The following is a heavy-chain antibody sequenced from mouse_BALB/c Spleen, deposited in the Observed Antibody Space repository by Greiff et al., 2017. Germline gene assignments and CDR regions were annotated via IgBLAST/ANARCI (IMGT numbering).Heavy chain of an antibody. J-gene: IGHJ3*01. Sequence: EVKLVESGGGLVKPGGSLKLSCAASGFTFSSYAMSWVRQTPEKRLEWVASISSGGSTYYPDSVKGRFTISRDNARNILYLQMSSLRSEDTAMYYCARGAAFTTGAWFAYWGQGTLVTVSA. CDR1: GFTFSSYA. V-gene: IGHV5-6-5*01. D-gene: IGHD1-1*01. CDR3: ARGAAFTTGAWFAY. CDR2: ISSGGST.